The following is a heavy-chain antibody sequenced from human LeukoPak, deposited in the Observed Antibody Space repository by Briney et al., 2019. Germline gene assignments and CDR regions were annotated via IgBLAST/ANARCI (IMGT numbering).Heavy chain of an antibody. D-gene: IGHD6-13*01. J-gene: IGHJ4*02. CDR2: INWNGGST. CDR3: ARGTLKAAATDFDY. CDR1: GFTFDDYG. V-gene: IGHV3-20*04. Sequence: GGSLRLSCAASGFTFDDYGMSWVRQAPGKGLEWVSGINWNGGSTGYADSVKGRFTICRDNAKNSLYLQTNSLRAEDTALYYCARGTLKAAATDFDYWGQGTLVTVSS.